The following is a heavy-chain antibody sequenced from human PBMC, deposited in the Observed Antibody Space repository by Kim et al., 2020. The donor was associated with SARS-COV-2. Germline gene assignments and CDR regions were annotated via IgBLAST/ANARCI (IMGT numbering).Heavy chain of an antibody. CDR1: GFTFSSYA. V-gene: IGHV3-33*06. J-gene: IGHJ4*02. CDR2: IWYDGSNK. CDR3: AKDAIAARRGGYFDY. Sequence: GGSLRLSCAASGFTFSSYAMHWVRQAPGKGLEWVAVIWYDGSNKYYADSVKGRFTISRDNSKNTLYLQMNSLRAEDTAVYYCAKDAIAARRGGYFDYWGQGTLVTVSS. D-gene: IGHD6-6*01.